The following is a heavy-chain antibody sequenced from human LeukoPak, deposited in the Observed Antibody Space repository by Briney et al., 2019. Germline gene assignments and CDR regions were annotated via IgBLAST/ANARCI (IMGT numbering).Heavy chain of an antibody. J-gene: IGHJ3*02. CDR3: ARENDDILTDDAFDI. D-gene: IGHD3-9*01. CDR1: GFTFSSYS. CDR2: ISSSSSYI. Sequence: GGSLRLSCAASGFTFSSYSMNWVRQAPGKGLEWVSSISSSSSYIYYADSVKGRFTISRDNAKNSLYLQMNSLRAEDTAVYYCARENDDILTDDAFDIWGQGTMVPVSS. V-gene: IGHV3-21*01.